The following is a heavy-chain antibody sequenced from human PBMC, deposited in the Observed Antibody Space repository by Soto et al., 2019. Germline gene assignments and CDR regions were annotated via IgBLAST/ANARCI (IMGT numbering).Heavy chain of an antibody. V-gene: IGHV1-24*01. CDR2: FDPEDGET. J-gene: IGHJ4*02. Sequence: ASVKVSCKVSGYTLTELSMHWVRQAPGKGLEWMGGFDPEDGETIYAQKFQGRVTMTEDTSTDKAYMELSSLRSEDTAVYYSATHRPNYYGSGSYYSHWGQGTLVTVSS. CDR3: ATHRPNYYGSGSYYSH. CDR1: GYTLTELS. D-gene: IGHD3-10*01.